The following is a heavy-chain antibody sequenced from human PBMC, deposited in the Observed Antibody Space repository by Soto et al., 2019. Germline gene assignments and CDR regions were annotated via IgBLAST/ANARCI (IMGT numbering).Heavy chain of an antibody. CDR1: GFSFSGPA. J-gene: IGHJ4*01. Sequence: GTLRPPCEVSGFSFSGPAMSWVRQAPGKGLEWVSAISGSAGTQYYANSVKGRFTISRDNSKKTLFLQMKSLRAWDTAGYYCAKGTTIIMVAPLTDWGQGTLVTVSS. CDR2: ISGSAGTQ. D-gene: IGHD3-22*01. CDR3: AKGTTIIMVAPLTD. V-gene: IGHV3-23*01.